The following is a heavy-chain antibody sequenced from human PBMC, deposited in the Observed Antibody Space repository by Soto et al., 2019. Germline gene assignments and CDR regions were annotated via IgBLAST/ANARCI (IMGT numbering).Heavy chain of an antibody. J-gene: IGHJ4*02. V-gene: IGHV3-7*03. CDR2: INPDGSGT. CDR1: EFTFISSF. CDR3: ARYFSDSGQYFFDH. D-gene: IGHD6-19*01. Sequence: GGSLRLSCIASEFTFISSFMGWVRQAPGKGREWGANINPDGSGTYYVDSVEGRFTISRDNAKNSLYLQMNSLRAEDTAVYYCARYFSDSGQYFFDHWGQGTLVTVSS.